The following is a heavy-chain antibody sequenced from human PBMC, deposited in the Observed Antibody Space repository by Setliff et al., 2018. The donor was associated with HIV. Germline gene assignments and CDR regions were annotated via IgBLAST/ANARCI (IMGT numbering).Heavy chain of an antibody. CDR1: GGSVSTSTYY. CDR3: STTRPISTGYPGFFDS. D-gene: IGHD3-9*01. J-gene: IGHJ4*02. V-gene: IGHV4-39*01. CDR2: LSYRGTT. Sequence: ETLSLTCTVSGGSVSTSTYYWGWIRQPPGKGLEYIGTLSYRGTTHYNPSLKSRIALSIDSSKNQFSLNLHFVTATDSALYYCSTTRPISTGYPGFFDSWGQGIVVTVSS.